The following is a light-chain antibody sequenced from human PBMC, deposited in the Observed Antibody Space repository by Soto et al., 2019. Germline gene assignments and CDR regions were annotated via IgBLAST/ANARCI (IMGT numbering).Light chain of an antibody. CDR2: EVS. CDR1: QSINKW. CDR3: HPDSCDRAT. Sequence: EILLTQSPSTLSASLGDRVTISCRASQSINKWLAWYQHKPGKAPNLLIYEVSTLHSGVPSRFSGSGSGTEFTLTISSLRPDDFATDYCHPDSCDRATFGHGIILEI. J-gene: IGKJ1*01. V-gene: IGKV1-5*03.